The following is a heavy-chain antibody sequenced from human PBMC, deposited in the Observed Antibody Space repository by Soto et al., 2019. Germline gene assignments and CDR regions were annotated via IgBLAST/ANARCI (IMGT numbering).Heavy chain of an antibody. Sequence: PSETLSLTCTVSGGSVSSGSYYWSWIRQPPGKGLEWIGYIYYSGSTNYNPSLKSRVTISVDTSKNQFSLKLSSVTAADTAVYYCARVRYSSRTNWFDPWGQGTLVTVSS. CDR3: ARVRYSSRTNWFDP. CDR1: GGSVSSGSYY. D-gene: IGHD6-13*01. J-gene: IGHJ5*02. CDR2: IYYSGST. V-gene: IGHV4-61*01.